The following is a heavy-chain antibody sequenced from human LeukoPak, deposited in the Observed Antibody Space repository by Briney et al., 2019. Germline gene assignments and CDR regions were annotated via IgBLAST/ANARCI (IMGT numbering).Heavy chain of an antibody. D-gene: IGHD1-1*01. CDR2: IYYSGST. Sequence: PSQTLSLTCTVSGGSISSGDYYWSWIRQPPGKGLDWIGYIYYSGSTYYNPSLKSRVTISVDTSKNQFSLKLSSLTAADTAVYYCARDLSNWAYNWFDPWGQGTLVTVSS. CDR1: GGSISSGDYY. J-gene: IGHJ5*02. CDR3: ARDLSNWAYNWFDP. V-gene: IGHV4-30-4*01.